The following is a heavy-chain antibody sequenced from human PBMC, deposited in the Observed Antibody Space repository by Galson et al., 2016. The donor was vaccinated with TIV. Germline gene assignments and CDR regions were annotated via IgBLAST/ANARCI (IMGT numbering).Heavy chain of an antibody. CDR1: GFIFGGYA. CDR2: ITTKAYGGTP. D-gene: IGHD2-2*01. CDR3: TRDLVRDIIVIPAVQFGC. V-gene: IGHV3-49*04. Sequence: SLRLSCAASGFIFGGYAVNWVRQAPGKGLEWVGFITTKAYGGTPDGAASVKGRFTISRDDSKSIAYLQMNSLINEDTAIYYCTRDLVRDIIVIPAVQFGCWGQGTLVTVSS. J-gene: IGHJ4*02.